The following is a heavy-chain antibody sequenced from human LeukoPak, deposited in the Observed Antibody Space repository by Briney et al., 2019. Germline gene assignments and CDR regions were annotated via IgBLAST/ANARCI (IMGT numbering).Heavy chain of an antibody. CDR1: GFTFSSYA. D-gene: IGHD3-3*01. Sequence: GGSLRLSCAASGFTFSSYAMSWVRQAPGKGLEWVSAMSGGAGSTYYADSVKGRFTISRDNSKNTLYLQMNSLRAEDAAVYYCARAVDFWSGYPQPNWFDPWGQGTLVTVSS. CDR2: MSGGAGST. J-gene: IGHJ5*02. V-gene: IGHV3-23*01. CDR3: ARAVDFWSGYPQPNWFDP.